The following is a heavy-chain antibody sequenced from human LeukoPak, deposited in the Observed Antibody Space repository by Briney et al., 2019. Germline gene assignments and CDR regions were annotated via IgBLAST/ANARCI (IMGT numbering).Heavy chain of an antibody. CDR2: ISSSGHRT. D-gene: IGHD6-13*01. J-gene: IGHJ5*01. V-gene: IGHV3-23*01. Sequence: GGSLRLSCAASGFTFSNYAMNWVRQAPGKGPEWVSAISSSGHRTFYAASVEGRFTVSRDNSKSMLYLQMSGLRAEDTAVYSCAKVLSQGYPNSWTNWFDSWGQGALVTVSS. CDR3: AKVLSQGYPNSWTNWFDS. CDR1: GFTFSNYA.